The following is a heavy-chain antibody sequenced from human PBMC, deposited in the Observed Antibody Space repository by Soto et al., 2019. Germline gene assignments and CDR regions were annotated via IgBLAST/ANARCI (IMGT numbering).Heavy chain of an antibody. D-gene: IGHD6-19*01. J-gene: IGHJ4*02. CDR3: ARKTAVTDYYFDY. CDR1: GYTFPAYT. Sequence: SVKVSCKASGYTFPAYTMNWVRQAPGQRPEWMGWIIVGNGKTRYSQKFQGRVTFTRDASASTVYLELSSLRSEDTAMYYCARKTAVTDYYFDYWGQGTLVTVSS. CDR2: IIVGNGKT. V-gene: IGHV1-3*01.